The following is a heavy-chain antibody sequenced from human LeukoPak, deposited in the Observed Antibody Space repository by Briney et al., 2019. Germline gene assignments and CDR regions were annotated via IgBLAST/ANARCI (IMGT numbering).Heavy chain of an antibody. V-gene: IGHV1-46*01. CDR2: INPRGGST. CDR1: GYTFTSYF. D-gene: IGHD6-25*01. J-gene: IGHJ4*02. Sequence: ASVKVSCKASGYTFTSYFMHWMRQAPGQGPEGMGIINPRGGSTEYSHKFQGRLTMTSDTSTSTVYMELNSLRSEDTAVYFCARVGVTAATADYWGQGTLVTVSS. CDR3: ARVGVTAATADY.